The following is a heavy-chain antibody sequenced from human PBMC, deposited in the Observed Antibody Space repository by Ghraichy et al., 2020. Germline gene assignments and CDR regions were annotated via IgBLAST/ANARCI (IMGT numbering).Heavy chain of an antibody. V-gene: IGHV3-21*01. Sequence: GESLNISCAASGFTFSSYSMNWVRQAPGKGLEWVSSISSSSSYIYYADSVKGRFTISRDNAKNSLYLQMNSLRAEDTAVYYCARVYYYDSSGPPAPGAVLWGQGTLVTVSS. CDR1: GFTFSSYS. CDR3: ARVYYYDSSGPPAPGAVL. J-gene: IGHJ4*02. CDR2: ISSSSSYI. D-gene: IGHD3-22*01.